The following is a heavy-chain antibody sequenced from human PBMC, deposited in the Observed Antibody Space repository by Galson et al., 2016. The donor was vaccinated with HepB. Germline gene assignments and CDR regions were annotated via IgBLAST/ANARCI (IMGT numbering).Heavy chain of an antibody. D-gene: IGHD3-10*01. CDR1: GFFFSNYG. V-gene: IGHV3-30*18. Sequence: SLRLSCAASGFFFSNYGMHWVRLAPGKGLAWVAVVSYDGYSKYYADSVKGRFTISRDNSKTTMYLQMNSLRVEDTAVYYCAKDVYTSGSEYGMDVWGQGTTVTVSS. CDR2: VSYDGYSK. CDR3: AKDVYTSGSEYGMDV. J-gene: IGHJ6*02.